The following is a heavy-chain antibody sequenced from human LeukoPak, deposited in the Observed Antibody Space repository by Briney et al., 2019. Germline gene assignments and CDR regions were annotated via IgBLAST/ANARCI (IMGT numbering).Heavy chain of an antibody. D-gene: IGHD5-18*01. V-gene: IGHV3-30*18. J-gene: IGHJ4*02. CDR3: AKDEGNTALFTHYFDY. CDR2: VSNDGSTK. CDR1: GFSFSSYV. Sequence: GGSLRLSCAASGFSFSSYVMHWVRQAPGKGLEWVTIVSNDGSTKYYADSVKGRFTISRDNSKNTLYLQMDSLRAEDSAVYYCAKDEGNTALFTHYFDYWGQGTLVTVSS.